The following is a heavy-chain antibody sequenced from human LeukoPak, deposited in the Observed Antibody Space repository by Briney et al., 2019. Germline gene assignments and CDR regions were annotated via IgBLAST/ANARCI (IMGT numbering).Heavy chain of an antibody. V-gene: IGHV4-30-4*01. D-gene: IGHD3-10*01. J-gene: IGHJ4*02. Sequence: SETLSLTCTVSGGSFSSGDYYWSWIRQPPGKGLEWIGYIYYSGSTYYNPSLKSRVTISVDTSKNQFSLKLSSVTAADTAVYYCARETPNYGSGSYPDYWGQGTLVTDSS. CDR3: ARETPNYGSGSYPDY. CDR2: IYYSGST. CDR1: GGSFSSGDYY.